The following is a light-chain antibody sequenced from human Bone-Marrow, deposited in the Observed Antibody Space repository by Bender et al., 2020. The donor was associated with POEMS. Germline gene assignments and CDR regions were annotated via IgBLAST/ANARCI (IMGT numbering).Light chain of an antibody. V-gene: IGLV2-14*01. J-gene: IGLJ2*01. Sequence: QSALTQPASVSGSPGQSITISCIGTSSDIGGYHYVSWYQQHPGQAPKLIIFDVNNRPSGVSGRFSGSKSGNSASLSISGLQTEDEATYFCSSYTHSSTLVFGGGTILTVL. CDR1: SSDIGGYHY. CDR3: SSYTHSSTLV. CDR2: DVN.